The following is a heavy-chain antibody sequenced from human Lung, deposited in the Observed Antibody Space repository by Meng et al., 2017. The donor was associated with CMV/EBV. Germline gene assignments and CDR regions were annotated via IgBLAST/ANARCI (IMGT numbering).Heavy chain of an antibody. CDR3: ARVGSNNWIIEY. CDR2: CRNKDNSHTT. Sequence: GGSLRLXCVGSGFPFSDHYMDWVRQAPGKGLEWVGRCRNKDNSHTTEYAASVKGRFTISRDDSESSLYLQMTSLKAEDTAVYFCARVGSNNWIIEYWGQGKXVNGAS. J-gene: IGHJ4*02. V-gene: IGHV3-72*01. CDR1: GFPFSDHY. D-gene: IGHD1-20*01.